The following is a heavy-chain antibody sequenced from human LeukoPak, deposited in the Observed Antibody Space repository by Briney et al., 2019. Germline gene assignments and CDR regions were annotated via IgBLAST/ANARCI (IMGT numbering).Heavy chain of an antibody. J-gene: IGHJ4*02. V-gene: IGHV5-51*01. CDR2: IYPGDSDT. Sequence: GESLQISCQGSGSRFTSYWIGWVRQLPGKGLEWMGIIYPGDSDTRYSPSFQGQVTISADKSISTAYLQWSSLKASDTAMYYCARQGVYGDYAHDYWGQGTLVTVSS. CDR3: ARQGVYGDYAHDY. CDR1: GSRFTSYW. D-gene: IGHD4-17*01.